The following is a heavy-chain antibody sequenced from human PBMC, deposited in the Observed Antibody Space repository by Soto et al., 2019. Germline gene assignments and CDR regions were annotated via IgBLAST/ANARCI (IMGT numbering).Heavy chain of an antibody. CDR2: INPSGGST. J-gene: IGHJ6*01. CDR1: GYTFTSYY. V-gene: IGHV1-46*01. Sequence: GASVKVSCKASGYTFTSYYMHWVRQAPGQGIEWMGIINPSGGSTSYAQKFQGRVTMTRDTSTSTVYMGLSSVRPEDTAVYYCAKVSLIKPPPFFDYYYTMDVWGQATTVTVSS. D-gene: IGHD3-3*02. CDR3: AKVSLIKPPPFFDYYYTMDV.